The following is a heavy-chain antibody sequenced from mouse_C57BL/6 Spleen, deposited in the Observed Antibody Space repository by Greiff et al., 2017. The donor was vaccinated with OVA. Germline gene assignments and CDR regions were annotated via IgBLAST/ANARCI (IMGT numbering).Heavy chain of an antibody. V-gene: IGHV2-5*01. J-gene: IGHJ1*03. CDR1: GFSLTSYG. CDR2: IWRGGST. Sequence: QVQLKESGPGLVQPSQSLSITCTVSGFSLTSYGVHWVRQSPGKGLEWLGVIWRGGSTDYNAAFMSRLSITKDNSKSQVFFKMNSLQADDTAIYYCAKRNYGSGGYFDVWGTGTTVTVSS. CDR3: AKRNYGSGGYFDV. D-gene: IGHD1-1*01.